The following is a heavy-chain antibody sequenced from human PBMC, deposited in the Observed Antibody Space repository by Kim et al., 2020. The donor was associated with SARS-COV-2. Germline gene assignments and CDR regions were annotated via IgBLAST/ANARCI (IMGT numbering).Heavy chain of an antibody. V-gene: IGHV5-10-1*01. D-gene: IGHD3-16*01. Sequence: GESLKISCKGSGYSFSDQWITWVRQVPGKGLEWMGRIDLRDSYTTYSPSFKGHVTISADKSITTAYLQWSILKASDTAIYYCVGRPDYDYWGQGTLVTVS. J-gene: IGHJ4*02. CDR1: GYSFSDQW. CDR2: IDLRDSYT. CDR3: VGRPDYDY.